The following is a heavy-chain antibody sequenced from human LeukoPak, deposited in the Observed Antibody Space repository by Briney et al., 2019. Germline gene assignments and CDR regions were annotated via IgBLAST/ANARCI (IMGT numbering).Heavy chain of an antibody. V-gene: IGHV4-39*01. CDR1: GGSISSSSYY. J-gene: IGHJ4*02. Sequence: SETLSLTCTVSGGSISSSSYYWGRIRQPPGKGLEWIGSIYYSGSTYYNPSLKSRVTISVDTSKNQFSLKLSSVTAADTAVYYCARHGIRDSSGYLNYYFDYWGQGTLVTVSS. CDR2: IYYSGST. CDR3: ARHGIRDSSGYLNYYFDY. D-gene: IGHD3-22*01.